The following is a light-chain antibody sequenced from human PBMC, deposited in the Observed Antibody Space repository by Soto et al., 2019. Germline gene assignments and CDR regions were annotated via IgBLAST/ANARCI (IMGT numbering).Light chain of an antibody. J-gene: IGLJ2*01. CDR2: GNS. Sequence: QSVLTQPPSVSGAPGQMVTISCTGSYSNIGAGYDVHWYQQLPGTAPKLLIFGNSNRPSGVPDRFSGSKSVTSASLAITGRQAEDEADYYCQSYDNNLSGAVFGGGTQLTVL. CDR1: YSNIGAGYD. CDR3: QSYDNNLSGAV. V-gene: IGLV1-40*01.